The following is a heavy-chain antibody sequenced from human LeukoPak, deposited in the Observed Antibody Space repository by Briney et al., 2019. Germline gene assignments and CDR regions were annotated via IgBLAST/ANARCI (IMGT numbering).Heavy chain of an antibody. D-gene: IGHD6-13*01. CDR2: IYYSGST. CDR1: GGSISSNNYY. Sequence: PSETLSLTCTLPGGSISSNNYYWVWIRQPPGKGLEWIGSIYYSGSTYYNPSLKSRVTVSVDTSKNQFSLKVRSVTAADTAVYYCARQPLYSRTWSFDYRGQGTLVTVSS. J-gene: IGHJ4*02. CDR3: ARQPLYSRTWSFDY. V-gene: IGHV4-39*01.